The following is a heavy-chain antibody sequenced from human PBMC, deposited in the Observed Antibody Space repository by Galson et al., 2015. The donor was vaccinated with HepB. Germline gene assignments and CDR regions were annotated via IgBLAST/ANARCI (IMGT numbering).Heavy chain of an antibody. CDR3: ARQTDNSGSGTYYHAEYFQH. V-gene: IGHV5-10-1*01. CDR1: GYTFPNYW. Sequence: QSGAEVKKPGESLRISCKGSGYTFPNYWISWVRQMPGKGLEWVGRIDPSDSYTNYSPSFRGHVTISIDKSISTAYLQWSSLKASDTAIYYCARQTDNSGSGTYYHAEYFQHWGQGTLVSVS. D-gene: IGHD3-10*01. CDR2: IDPSDSYT. J-gene: IGHJ1*01.